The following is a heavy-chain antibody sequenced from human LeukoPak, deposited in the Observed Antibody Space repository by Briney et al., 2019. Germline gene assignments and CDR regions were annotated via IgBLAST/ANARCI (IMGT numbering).Heavy chain of an antibody. CDR2: IHYTGKN. CDR1: GDSITSYY. V-gene: IGHV4-59*01. J-gene: IGHJ4*02. Sequence: SETLSLTCTVSGDSITSYYWNWVRQPPGKGLEWIGYIHYTGKNYYNPSLKSRVTMSVDMSKSQFSLKLSSVTAADTAVYYCAKWHEGQLAFDSWGQGTLVTVPS. D-gene: IGHD1-1*01. CDR3: AKWHEGQLAFDS.